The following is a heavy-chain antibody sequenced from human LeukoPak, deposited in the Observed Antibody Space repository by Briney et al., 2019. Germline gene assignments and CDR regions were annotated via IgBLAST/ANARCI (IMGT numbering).Heavy chain of an antibody. D-gene: IGHD6-13*01. CDR1: GFTFSSYG. J-gene: IGHJ4*02. CDR2: IRYDGSNK. CDR3: AKDPHSSSSTLLGLNYFDY. Sequence: GGSLRLSCAASGFTFSSYGMHWVRQAPGKGLEWVAFIRYDGSNKYYADSVKGRFTISRDNSKNTLYLQMNSLRAEDTAVYYCAKDPHSSSSTLLGLNYFDYWGQGTLVTVSS. V-gene: IGHV3-30*02.